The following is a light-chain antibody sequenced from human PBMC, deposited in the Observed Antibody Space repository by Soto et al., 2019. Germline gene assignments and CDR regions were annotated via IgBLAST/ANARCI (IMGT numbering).Light chain of an antibody. CDR1: QTISTS. CDR3: QHYNSYSEA. Sequence: DIQMTQSPSTLPASVEDRVTITCRASQTISTSLAWYQQKPGKAPKLLIYLASTLQSGVPARFSGSGSATEFTLSISSLQPDDFATYYCQHYNSYSEAFGQGTKVDIK. J-gene: IGKJ1*01. CDR2: LAS. V-gene: IGKV1-5*03.